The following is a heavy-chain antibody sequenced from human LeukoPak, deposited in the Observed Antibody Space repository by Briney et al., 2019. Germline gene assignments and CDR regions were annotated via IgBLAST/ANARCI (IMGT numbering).Heavy chain of an antibody. V-gene: IGHV1-18*01. J-gene: IGHJ4*02. Sequence: ASVKVSCKVSGYTFTSYGISWVRQAPGPGLEWMGWVSAYNGNTNYAQKLQGRVTMTTDTSTSTAYMELRSLRSDDTAVYYCARRDDSSGWYVDGYWGQGTLVTVSS. CDR1: GYTFTSYG. CDR2: VSAYNGNT. CDR3: ARRDDSSGWYVDGY. D-gene: IGHD6-19*01.